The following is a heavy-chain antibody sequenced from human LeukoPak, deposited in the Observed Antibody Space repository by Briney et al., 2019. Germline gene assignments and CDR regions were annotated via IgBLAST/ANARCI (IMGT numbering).Heavy chain of an antibody. CDR1: GGSFSGYY. D-gene: IGHD6-13*01. CDR3: ARAPSWYPYNWFDP. V-gene: IGHV4-34*01. CDR2: INHSGST. Sequence: AETLSLTCAVYGGSFSGYYWSWIRQPPGKGLEWIGEINHSGSTNYNPSLKSRVTISVDTSKNQFSLKLSSVTAADTAVYYCARAPSWYPYNWFDPWGQGTLVTVSS. J-gene: IGHJ5*02.